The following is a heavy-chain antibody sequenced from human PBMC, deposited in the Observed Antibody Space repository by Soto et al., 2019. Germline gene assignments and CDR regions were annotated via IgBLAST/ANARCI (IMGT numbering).Heavy chain of an antibody. CDR1: GFTFSSYG. J-gene: IGHJ5*02. CDR3: ARDLDRIAVAGTGGFWFDP. Sequence: QVQLVESGGGVVQPGRSLRLSCAASGFTFSSYGMHWVRQAPGKGLEWVAVIWYDGSNKYYADSVKGRFTISRDNSKNTLYLQMNSLRAEDTAVYYCARDLDRIAVAGTGGFWFDPWCQGTLVTVSS. D-gene: IGHD6-19*01. CDR2: IWYDGSNK. V-gene: IGHV3-33*01.